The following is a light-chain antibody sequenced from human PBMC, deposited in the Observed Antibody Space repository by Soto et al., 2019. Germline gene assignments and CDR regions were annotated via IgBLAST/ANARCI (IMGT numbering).Light chain of an antibody. CDR2: GAS. CDR1: QSVSAN. V-gene: IGKV3-15*01. Sequence: EIVMTQSPATLSVSPGARATLSCRPSQSVSANLAWYQQKPGQAPRLLIYGASTRATGIPARFSGSGSGTGFTLTISSLQSEDFAVYYCQQYNNWPRTFGQGTKV. J-gene: IGKJ1*01. CDR3: QQYNNWPRT.